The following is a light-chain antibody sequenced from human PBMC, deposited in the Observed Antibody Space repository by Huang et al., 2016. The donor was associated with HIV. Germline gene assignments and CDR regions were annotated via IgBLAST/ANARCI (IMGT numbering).Light chain of an antibody. CDR2: ATS. Sequence: EILMTQSPAPLSVSPGDTVALSCRASQRLSGNLAWYQHKPGQTPRLLIYATSIRAAVVPGRFSGSGSGSEFTLTISSLLSEDSAVYYCQHYDDWPRTFGQGTKLEIK. CDR3: QHYDDWPRT. CDR1: QRLSGN. V-gene: IGKV3D-15*01. J-gene: IGKJ2*01.